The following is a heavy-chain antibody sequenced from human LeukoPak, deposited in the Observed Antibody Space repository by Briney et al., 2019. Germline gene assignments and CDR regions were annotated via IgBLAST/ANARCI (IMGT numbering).Heavy chain of an antibody. CDR3: AKGTDYGDYAYFDY. Sequence: SLRLSCAASGFTFDDYAMHWVRQAPGKGLEWVSGISWNSGSIGYADSVKGRFTISRDNAKNPLYLQMNSLRAEDMALYYCAKGTDYGDYAYFDYWGQGTLVTVSS. J-gene: IGHJ4*02. D-gene: IGHD4-17*01. CDR2: ISWNSGSI. CDR1: GFTFDDYA. V-gene: IGHV3-9*03.